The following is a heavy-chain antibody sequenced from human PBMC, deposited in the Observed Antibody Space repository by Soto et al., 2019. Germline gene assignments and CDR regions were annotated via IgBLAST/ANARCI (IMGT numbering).Heavy chain of an antibody. Sequence: QITLKESGPTLVKPTQTLTLTCTLSGFSLRSPGVGVGWIRQTPGKALEWLALIFWTNDVRYSPSLRSRLTITKDTSKNQVVLTMTNVDPVDTGTYYCPHRRSVYSDSVAEFDYWGQGTLVSVSS. CDR1: GFSLRSPGVG. CDR2: IFWTNDV. J-gene: IGHJ4*02. D-gene: IGHD4-17*01. V-gene: IGHV2-5*01. CDR3: PHRRSVYSDSVAEFDY.